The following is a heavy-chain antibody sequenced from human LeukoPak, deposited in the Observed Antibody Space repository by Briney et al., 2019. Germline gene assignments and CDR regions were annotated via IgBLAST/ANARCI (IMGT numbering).Heavy chain of an antibody. CDR1: GYSISSGYY. CDR3: ARIRAAGSYGMDV. Sequence: RASETLSLTCTVSGYSISSGYYWGWVRQPPGKGLEWIVSIYHSGNTYYNPSLKSRVTISVDTSKNQFSLKLSSVTAADTAVYYCARIRAAGSYGMDVWGQGTTVTVSS. CDR2: IYHSGNT. V-gene: IGHV4-38-2*02. D-gene: IGHD6-13*01. J-gene: IGHJ6*02.